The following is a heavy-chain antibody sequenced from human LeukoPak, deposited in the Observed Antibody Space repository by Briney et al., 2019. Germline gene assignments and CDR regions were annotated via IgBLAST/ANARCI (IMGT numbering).Heavy chain of an antibody. Sequence: GGSPRLSCAASGFTVSSNLMSWVRQAPGRGLEWVSLIYSGGGTYHADSVKGRFTISRDNSKNTLYLQMNSLRAEDTAVYYCASGSPSDYWGQGTLVTVSS. J-gene: IGHJ4*02. D-gene: IGHD1-26*01. V-gene: IGHV3-53*01. CDR2: IYSGGGT. CDR1: GFTVSSNL. CDR3: ASGSPSDY.